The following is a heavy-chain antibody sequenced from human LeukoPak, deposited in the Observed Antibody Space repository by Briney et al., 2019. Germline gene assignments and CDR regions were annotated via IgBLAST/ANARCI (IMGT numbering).Heavy chain of an antibody. V-gene: IGHV3-48*02. J-gene: IGHJ4*02. CDR3: ARRDPFDY. CDR1: GFTFSAYH. CDR2: ISSDSGTV. Sequence: GGSLRLSCAASGFTFSAYHMNWVRQAPGKGLEWISFISSDSGTVYYADSVKGRFTISRNNAANSLYLQMNNLRDEDTAVYYCARRDPFDYWGQGTMVTVSS.